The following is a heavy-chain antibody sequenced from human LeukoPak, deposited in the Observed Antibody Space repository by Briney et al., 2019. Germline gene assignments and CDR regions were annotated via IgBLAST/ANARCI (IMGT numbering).Heavy chain of an antibody. CDR2: ISGSGGST. J-gene: IGHJ4*02. D-gene: IGHD3-10*01. CDR3: AKTPSWFGEFPFDY. Sequence: GGSLRLSCAASGFTFSSYAMSWVRQAPGKGLEWVSAISGSGGSTYYADSVEGRFTISRDNSKNTLYLQMNSLRAEDTAVYYCAKTPSWFGEFPFDYWGQGTLVTVSS. CDR1: GFTFSSYA. V-gene: IGHV3-23*01.